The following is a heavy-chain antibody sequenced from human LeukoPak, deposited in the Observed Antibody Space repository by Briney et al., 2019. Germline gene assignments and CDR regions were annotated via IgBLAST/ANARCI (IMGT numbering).Heavy chain of an antibody. D-gene: IGHD1-26*01. CDR3: VKGPLMGHLTGAFDS. CDR1: RFTFEEYA. V-gene: IGHV3-9*01. J-gene: IGHJ4*02. CDR2: ISWNSGHI. Sequence: GRSLRLSCAASRFTFEEYAMHWVRQAPGKGLEWVSGISWNSGHIGYADSVKGRFTIARDNAKNSLYLQVNSLRLEDTAFYYRVKGPLMGHLTGAFDSWGQGTLVTVSS.